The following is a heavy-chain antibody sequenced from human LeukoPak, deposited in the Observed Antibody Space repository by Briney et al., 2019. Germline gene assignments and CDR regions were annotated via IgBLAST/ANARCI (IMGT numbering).Heavy chain of an antibody. V-gene: IGHV1-18*04. J-gene: IGHJ4*02. CDR3: ASTESYDSSGPLRY. D-gene: IGHD3-22*01. CDR1: GYTFTGYY. Sequence: ASVKVSCKASGYTFTGYYMHWVRQAPGQGLEWMGWISAYNGNTNYAQKLQGRVTMTTDTSTSTAYMELRSLRSDDTAVYYCASTESYDSSGPLRYWGQGTLVTVSS. CDR2: ISAYNGNT.